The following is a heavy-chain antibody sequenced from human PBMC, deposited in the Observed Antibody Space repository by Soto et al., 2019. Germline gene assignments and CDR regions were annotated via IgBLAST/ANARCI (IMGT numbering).Heavy chain of an antibody. V-gene: IGHV3-7*01. J-gene: IGHJ4*02. D-gene: IGHD2-15*01. CDR1: GFTFSRYW. Sequence: AGGSLRLSCAASGFTFSRYWMTWVRQAPGKGPEWVANIKQDGSEIYYVDSVKGRFTISRDNAENSLYLQMNSLRAEDTAVYYCARDPVCSGGSCYDYWGQGTLVTVSS. CDR3: ARDPVCSGGSCYDY. CDR2: IKQDGSEI.